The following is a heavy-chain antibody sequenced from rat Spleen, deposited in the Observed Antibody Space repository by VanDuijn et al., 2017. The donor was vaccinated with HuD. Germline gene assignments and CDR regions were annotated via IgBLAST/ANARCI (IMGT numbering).Heavy chain of an antibody. CDR3: ARHGYTTDYLNWFAY. V-gene: IGHV5-25*01. CDR2: ISSGGGIT. Sequence: EVQLVESGGGLVQPGRSMKLSCAASGFTFSAYGLAWVRQAPTKGLEWIASISSGGGITYYRDSVKGRFTVSRDNAKSTLYLQMDSLRSEDTATYFCARHGYTTDYLNWFAYWGQGTLVTVSS. CDR1: GFTFSAYG. J-gene: IGHJ3*01. D-gene: IGHD1-6*01.